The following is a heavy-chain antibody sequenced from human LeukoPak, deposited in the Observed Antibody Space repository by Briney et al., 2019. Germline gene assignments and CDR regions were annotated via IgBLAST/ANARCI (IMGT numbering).Heavy chain of an antibody. CDR2: ISSSGSTI. D-gene: IGHD6-19*01. Sequence: GGSLRLSCAASGFTFSDYYMSWIRQAPGKGLEWVSYISSSGSTIYYADSVKGRFTISRDNAKNSLYLQMNSRRAGDTAVYYCGMYRSGWDYRGGGDFDYWGQGTLVTVSS. V-gene: IGHV3-11*01. CDR3: GMYRSGWDYRGGGDFDY. CDR1: GFTFSDYY. J-gene: IGHJ4*02.